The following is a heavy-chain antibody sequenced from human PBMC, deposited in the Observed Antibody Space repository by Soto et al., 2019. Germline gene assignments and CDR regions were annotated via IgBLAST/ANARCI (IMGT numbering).Heavy chain of an antibody. CDR1: VGSVNIRDYF. V-gene: IGHV4-31*03. CDR2: LDYTGNT. J-gene: IGHJ2*01. Sequence: TSETLSLTCTVSVGSVNIRDYFWNWIRQRPGKGLEWIGYLDYTGNTYYNPTLKSRISISLDTSKTQFSLDLTSVTAADTALYYCARARGKSYTSSPNWYFDLWGRGALVTVSS. D-gene: IGHD6-6*01. CDR3: ARARGKSYTSSPNWYFDL.